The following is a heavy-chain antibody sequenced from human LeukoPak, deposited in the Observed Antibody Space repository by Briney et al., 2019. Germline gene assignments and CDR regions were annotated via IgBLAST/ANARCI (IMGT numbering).Heavy chain of an antibody. CDR3: ARDDYGSGSYYDDFALDY. CDR1: GYTFTGYY. CDR2: INPNSGGT. D-gene: IGHD3-10*01. Sequence: ASVKVSCKASGYTFTGYYMHWVRQAPGQGLEWMGWINPNSGGTNYAQKFQGRVTMTRDTSISTAYMELSRLRSDDTAVYYCARDDYGSGSYYDDFALDYWGQGTLVTVSS. V-gene: IGHV1-2*02. J-gene: IGHJ4*02.